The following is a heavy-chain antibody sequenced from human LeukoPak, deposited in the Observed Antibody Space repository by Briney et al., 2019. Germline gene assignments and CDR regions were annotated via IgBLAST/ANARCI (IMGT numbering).Heavy chain of an antibody. V-gene: IGHV3-30*02. CDR1: GSTFSSYG. Sequence: PGGSLRLSCAASGSTFSSYGMHWVRQAPGKGLEWVAFIRYDGSNKYYADSVKGRFTISRDNSKNTLYLQMNSLRAEDTAVYYCAKASRYYFDYWGQGTLVTVSS. CDR2: IRYDGSNK. CDR3: AKASRYYFDY. J-gene: IGHJ4*02.